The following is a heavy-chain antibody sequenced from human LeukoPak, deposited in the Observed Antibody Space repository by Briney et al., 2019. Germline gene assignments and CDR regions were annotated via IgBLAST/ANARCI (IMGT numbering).Heavy chain of an antibody. Sequence: SETLSLTCTVSGGSISSSSYYWGWIRQPPGKGLEWIGSIYYSGSTYYNPSLKSRVTISVDTSKNQFSLKLSSVTVADTAVYYCATSSGSYYYWGQGTLVTVSS. CDR1: GGSISSSSYY. CDR2: IYYSGST. D-gene: IGHD1-26*01. J-gene: IGHJ4*02. CDR3: ATSSGSYYY. V-gene: IGHV4-39*01.